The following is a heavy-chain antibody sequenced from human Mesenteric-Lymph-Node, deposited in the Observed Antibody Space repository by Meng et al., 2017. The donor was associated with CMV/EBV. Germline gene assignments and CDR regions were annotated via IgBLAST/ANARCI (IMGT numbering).Heavy chain of an antibody. V-gene: IGHV3-21*01. D-gene: IGHD6-19*01. Sequence: GGSLRLSCAASGFTFSSYSMNWVRQAPGKGLEWVSSISSSSSYIYYADSVKGRFTISRDNAKNSLYLQMNSLRAEDTAVYYCARVPIRYSSGWDFDYWGQGTLVTVSS. CDR1: GFTFSSYS. J-gene: IGHJ4*02. CDR3: ARVPIRYSSGWDFDY. CDR2: ISSSSSYI.